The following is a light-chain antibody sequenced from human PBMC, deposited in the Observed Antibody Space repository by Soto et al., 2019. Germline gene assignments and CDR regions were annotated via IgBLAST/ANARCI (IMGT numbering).Light chain of an antibody. V-gene: IGKV3-20*01. CDR1: QSVSSSF. Sequence: EIVLTQSPGTLSLSPGERATLSCRASQSVSSSFLAWYQQKPGQAPRLLIYGASSRATGIADRFSGSGSGTDFTLTISRLESEDVAVYYCQQYGSSPLTFGGGTKVEIK. CDR2: GAS. J-gene: IGKJ4*01. CDR3: QQYGSSPLT.